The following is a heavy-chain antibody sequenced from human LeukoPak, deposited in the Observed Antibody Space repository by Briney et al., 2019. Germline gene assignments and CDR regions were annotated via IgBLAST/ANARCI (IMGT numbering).Heavy chain of an antibody. V-gene: IGHV4-34*01. CDR1: GASFSDYY. CDR2: INHGGST. CDR3: ARFYSTSWYY. J-gene: IGHJ4*02. Sequence: SETLSLTCAVYGASFSDYYWSWIRQPPGKGLEWIGEINHGGSTNYNPSLKSRVTISVDTSKSQFSLKLTSVTAADTAVYYCARFYSTSWYYWGQGTLVTVSS. D-gene: IGHD6-13*01.